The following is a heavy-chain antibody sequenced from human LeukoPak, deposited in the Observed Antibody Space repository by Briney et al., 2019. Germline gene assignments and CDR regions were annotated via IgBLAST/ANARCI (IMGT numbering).Heavy chain of an antibody. CDR2: IDSDGSRI. J-gene: IGHJ4*02. CDR1: AFTFSTYW. CDR3: AGGRDSTQLYFDS. Sequence: GGSLRLSCEGSAFTFSTYWMHWVRQAPGKGLVWVSRIDSDGSRISYADSVKGRFTISRDNAKNTLYLQMNSLRADDTAVYYCAGGRDSTQLYFDSWGQGILVTVSS. V-gene: IGHV3-74*01. D-gene: IGHD2/OR15-2a*01.